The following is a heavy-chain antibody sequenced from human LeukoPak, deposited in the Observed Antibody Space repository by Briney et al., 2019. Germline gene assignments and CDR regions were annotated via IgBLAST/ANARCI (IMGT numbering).Heavy chain of an antibody. CDR2: IYYSGST. CDR3: ARQGGTFSWYFDL. V-gene: IGHV4-59*08. D-gene: IGHD2-15*01. J-gene: IGHJ2*01. CDR1: GGSISSYY. Sequence: PSETLSLTCTVSGGSISSYYWSWIRQPPGKGLEWIGYIYYSGSTNYNPSLKSRVTISVDTSKNQFSLKLSSVTAADTAVYYCARQGGTFSWYFDLWGRGTLVTVSS.